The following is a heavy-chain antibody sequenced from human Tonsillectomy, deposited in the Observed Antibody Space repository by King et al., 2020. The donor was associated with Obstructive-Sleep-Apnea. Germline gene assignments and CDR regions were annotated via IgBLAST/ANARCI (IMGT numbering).Heavy chain of an antibody. J-gene: IGHJ6*02. V-gene: IGHV3-48*04. Sequence: QLVQSGGGLVQPGGSLRLSCAGSGFTFSNCSINWVRQAPGKGLEWVSHISSSTSTIYYADSVKGRISISRDNAKNSLYLQMNSLRAEDTAVYYCAREYGSGSSYGMDVWVQGTTVTVSS. D-gene: IGHD3-10*01. CDR1: GFTFSNCS. CDR3: AREYGSGSSYGMDV. CDR2: ISSSTSTI.